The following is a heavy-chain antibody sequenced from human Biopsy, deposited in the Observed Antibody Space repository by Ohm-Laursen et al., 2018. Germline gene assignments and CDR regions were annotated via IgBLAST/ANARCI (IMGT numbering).Heavy chain of an antibody. CDR1: GGSFNSLD. Sequence: GASVKASCKASGGSFNSLDLSWVRQAPGQGLEWLGGIIPFSGTITYAQAFRGRVAITADESTSTVYLDLSSLRSEDTATYYCARRRGADFDYWGQGTLVTVSS. CDR3: ARRRGADFDY. CDR2: IIPFSGTI. V-gene: IGHV1-69*13. J-gene: IGHJ4*02. D-gene: IGHD3-16*01.